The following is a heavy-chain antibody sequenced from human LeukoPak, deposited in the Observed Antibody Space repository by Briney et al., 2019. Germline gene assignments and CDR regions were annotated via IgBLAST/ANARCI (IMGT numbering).Heavy chain of an antibody. CDR2: IIPILGIA. D-gene: IGHD5-18*01. CDR1: GYTFTSYA. Sequence: AASVKVSCKASGYTFTSYAISWVRQAPGQGPEWMGRIIPILGIANYAQKFQGRVTITADKSTSTAYMELSSLRSEDTAVYYCARSRRNTAMVPLGYWGQGTLVTVSS. J-gene: IGHJ4*02. CDR3: ARSRRNTAMVPLGY. V-gene: IGHV1-69*04.